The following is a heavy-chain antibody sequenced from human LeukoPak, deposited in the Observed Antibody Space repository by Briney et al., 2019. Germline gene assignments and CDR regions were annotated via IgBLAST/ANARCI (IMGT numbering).Heavy chain of an antibody. CDR2: NNPSGGRT. CDR1: GYSLTELS. D-gene: IGHD1-26*01. CDR3: SRELGGSYFDY. Sequence: ASVKASCKVSGYSLTELSMHWVRQAPGQGLEWMGVNNPSGGRTTYAQKFQGRATMTRDTSTSTAYMDLSSLRSDDTAVYYCSRELGGSYFDYWGQGTLVTVSS. J-gene: IGHJ4*02. V-gene: IGHV1-46*01.